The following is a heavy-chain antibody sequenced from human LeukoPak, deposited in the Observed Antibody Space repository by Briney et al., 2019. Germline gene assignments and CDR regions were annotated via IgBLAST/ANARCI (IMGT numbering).Heavy chain of an antibody. CDR3: ARGVGAYYMDV. V-gene: IGHV4-39*07. Sequence: SDTLSLTCIISGGSISSSTYYWGWIRQPPGKGLEWIGTLYYSGKTYYNPSLKSRVTISVDTSKNQFSLKLSSVTAADTAVYYCARGVGAYYMDVWGKGTTVTISS. CDR2: LYYSGKT. CDR1: GGSISSSTYY. D-gene: IGHD1-26*01. J-gene: IGHJ6*03.